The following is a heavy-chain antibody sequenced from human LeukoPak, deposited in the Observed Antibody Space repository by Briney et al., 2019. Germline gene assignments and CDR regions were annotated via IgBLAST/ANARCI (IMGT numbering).Heavy chain of an antibody. D-gene: IGHD2-2*02. Sequence: SETLSLTCTVSGGSISSGGYYWSWIRQPPGKGLEWIGYIYHSGSTYYNPSLKSRVTISVDRSKNQFSLKLSSVTAADTAVYYCARKRADTWYYFDYWGQGTLVTVSS. CDR3: ARKRADTWYYFDY. J-gene: IGHJ4*02. CDR1: GGSISSGGYY. V-gene: IGHV4-30-2*01. CDR2: IYHSGST.